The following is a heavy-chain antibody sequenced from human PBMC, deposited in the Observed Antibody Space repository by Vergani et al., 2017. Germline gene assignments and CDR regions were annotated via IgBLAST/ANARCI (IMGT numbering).Heavy chain of an antibody. V-gene: IGHV4-59*01. CDR2: MNHSGST. CDR3: GRVADFYGLGSRLLDL. D-gene: IGHD3-10*01. CDR1: GGSMSGYS. J-gene: IGHJ5*02. Sequence: QVRLQESGPGLVKPSGTFSLTCSVPGGSMSGYSWSWIRQPPGKELEWIGYMNHSGSTNYNPSLETRVTISGDTSKNQFSLKLNSVTAADTAVYYCGRVADFYGLGSRLLDLWGQGILVTVSS.